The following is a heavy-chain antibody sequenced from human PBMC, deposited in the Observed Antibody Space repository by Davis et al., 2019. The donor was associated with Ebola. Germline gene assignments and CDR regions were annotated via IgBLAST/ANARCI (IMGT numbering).Heavy chain of an antibody. CDR2: IYYSGRN. V-gene: IGHV4-31*03. Sequence: SETLSLTCTVSGGSVSSGGYYWSWIRQHPGKGLEWIGYIYYSGRNYYNPSLKSRVSTSVDTSQNQFSLKLSSVTAADTAVYYCARGKDLTYSAMDVWGKGTTVTVSS. D-gene: IGHD4/OR15-4a*01. CDR1: GGSVSSGGYY. CDR3: ARGKDLTYSAMDV. J-gene: IGHJ6*04.